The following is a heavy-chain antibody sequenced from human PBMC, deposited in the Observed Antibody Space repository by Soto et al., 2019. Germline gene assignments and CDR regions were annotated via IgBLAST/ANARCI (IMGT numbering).Heavy chain of an antibody. CDR1: GGTVSSYA. D-gene: IGHD2-2*01. CDR2: IIPIFGTA. V-gene: IGHV1-69*13. CDR3: PRGYCSSTSCYAYYHDYYALDV. J-gene: IGHJ6*02. Sequence: SVKVSCKSSGGTVSSYAISWVRQAPGQGLEWMGGIIPIFGTANYAQKFQGRVTITADESTSTAYMELSSLRSEDTAVYYCPRGYCSSTSCYAYYHDYYALDVWGQGTKVTASS.